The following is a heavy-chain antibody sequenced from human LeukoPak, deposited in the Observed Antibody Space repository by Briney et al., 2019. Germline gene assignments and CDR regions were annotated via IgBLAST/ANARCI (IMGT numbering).Heavy chain of an antibody. V-gene: IGHV3-30-3*01. Sequence: GSLRLSCAASGFTFSTYVIHWVRQAPGKGLEWVAVISYDGSNKYYADSVKGRFTISRDNSRNTLYLQMNSLRAEDTALYYCARGLVTTEISYFDYWGQGTLVTVSS. CDR2: ISYDGSNK. J-gene: IGHJ4*02. CDR1: GFTFSTYV. D-gene: IGHD1-1*01. CDR3: ARGLVTTEISYFDY.